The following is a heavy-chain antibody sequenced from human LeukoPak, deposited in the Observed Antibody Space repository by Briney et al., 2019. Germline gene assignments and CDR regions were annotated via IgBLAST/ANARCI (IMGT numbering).Heavy chain of an antibody. D-gene: IGHD3-16*01. V-gene: IGHV3-7*01. CDR1: GFTFSSYW. Sequence: GGSLRLSCAASGFTFSSYWMSWIRQAPGKGLEWVANIKQDGSEKYYVESVKGRFTISRDNAKNSLYLQMNSLRAEDTAVYYCARDRAGGYEDYWGQGTLVTVSS. CDR3: ARDRAGGYEDY. J-gene: IGHJ4*02. CDR2: IKQDGSEK.